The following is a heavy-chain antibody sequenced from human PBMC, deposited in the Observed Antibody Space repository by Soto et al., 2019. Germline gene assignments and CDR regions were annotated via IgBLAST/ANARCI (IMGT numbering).Heavy chain of an antibody. J-gene: IGHJ6*02. D-gene: IGHD2-15*01. V-gene: IGHV4-34*01. CDR1: GGSFSGYY. CDR2: INHSGST. Sequence: SETLSLTCAVYGGSFSGYYWSWIRQPPGKGLEWIGEINHSGSTNYNPSLKSRVTISVDTSKNQFSLKLSSVTAADTAVYYCARGRGRSSGNPTYYYHYGMDVWGQGTTVTVSS. CDR3: ARGRGRSSGNPTYYYHYGMDV.